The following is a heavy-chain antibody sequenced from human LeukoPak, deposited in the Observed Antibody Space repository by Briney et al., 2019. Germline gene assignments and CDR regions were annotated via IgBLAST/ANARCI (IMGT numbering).Heavy chain of an antibody. CDR1: GYTFTSYE. V-gene: IGHV1-8*01. CDR3: ARVSIWDVLDM. D-gene: IGHD2-21*01. CDR2: MNPSSGDT. Sequence: ASVKVSCKASGYTFTSYEINWVRQATGQGLEWMGWMNPSSGDTGYAPKFQGRLTMTRSTSISTAYMELSSLGSEDTAMYYCARVSIWDVLDMWGQGTLVTVSS. J-gene: IGHJ3*02.